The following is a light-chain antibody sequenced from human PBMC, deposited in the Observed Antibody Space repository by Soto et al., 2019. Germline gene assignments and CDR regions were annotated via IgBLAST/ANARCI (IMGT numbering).Light chain of an antibody. V-gene: IGLV1-51*01. CDR3: ATLDRSLSVGV. J-gene: IGLJ2*01. CDR2: DND. Sequence: QSVLTQPPSVSEAPGQKVTISCSGSSSNIGNNYVFWYQQLPGTAPKLLIYDNDKRPSGIPDRFSGSKSGTSATLGITGLQTGDEADYYCATLDRSLSVGVFGGGTKLTVL. CDR1: SSNIGNNY.